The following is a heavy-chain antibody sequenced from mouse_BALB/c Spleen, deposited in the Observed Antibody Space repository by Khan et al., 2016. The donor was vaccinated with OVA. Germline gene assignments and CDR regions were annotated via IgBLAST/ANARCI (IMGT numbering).Heavy chain of an antibody. D-gene: IGHD2-4*01. CDR2: IWSAGST. CDR3: ARRGYDYGRGALFAY. J-gene: IGHJ3*01. CDR1: GFSLANYS. V-gene: IGHV2-2*02. Sequence: QVQLQQSGPGLVQPSQSLSITCTVSGFSLANYSVHWVRQSPGKGLEWLGVIWSAGSTDYNAAFMSRLTINKDNSRSHVFFKMNSLQPNDPAIYYCARRGYDYGRGALFAYWGQGTLVTVSA.